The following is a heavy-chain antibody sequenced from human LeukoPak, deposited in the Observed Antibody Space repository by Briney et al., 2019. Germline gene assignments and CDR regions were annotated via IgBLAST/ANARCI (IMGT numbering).Heavy chain of an antibody. CDR2: IIPIFGTA. CDR1: GYTFTSYY. CDR3: ASAGGATMVPGAFDI. J-gene: IGHJ3*02. Sequence: GASVKVSCKASGYTFTSYYMHWVRQAPGQGLEWMGGIIPIFGTANYAQKFQGRVTITADESTSTAYMELSSLRSEDTAVYYCASAGGATMVPGAFDIWGQGTMVTVSS. D-gene: IGHD3-10*01. V-gene: IGHV1-69*13.